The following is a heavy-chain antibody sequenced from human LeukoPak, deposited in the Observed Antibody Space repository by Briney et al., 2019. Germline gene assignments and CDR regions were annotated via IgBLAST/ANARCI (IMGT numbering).Heavy chain of an antibody. CDR2: ISSSATTK. V-gene: IGHV3-11*01. CDR1: GFTFSDHY. CDR3: ARGNNFDY. J-gene: IGHJ4*02. Sequence: GGSLRLSCAASGFTFSDHYMSWIRQAPGKGLEWFSYISSSATTKYYADSVKGRFSIFRDNAKNSLYLQMNSLRAEDTAVYYCARGNNFDYWGQGTLVTVSS.